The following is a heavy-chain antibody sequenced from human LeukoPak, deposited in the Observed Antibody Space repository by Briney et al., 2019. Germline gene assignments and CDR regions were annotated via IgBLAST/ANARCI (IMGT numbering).Heavy chain of an antibody. CDR1: GVSIRSTSYY. CDR2: IYFSGNT. D-gene: IGHD3-9*01. CDR3: ASGGAPYYDILTGDMRGGFDY. V-gene: IGHV4-39*07. J-gene: IGHJ4*02. Sequence: SETLSLTCTVSGVSIRSTSYYWGWIRQPPGKGLEWIGSIYFSGNTYYNPSLKTRVTISIDTSKNQFSLKLSSVTAADTAVYYCASGGAPYYDILTGDMRGGFDYWGQGTLVTVSS.